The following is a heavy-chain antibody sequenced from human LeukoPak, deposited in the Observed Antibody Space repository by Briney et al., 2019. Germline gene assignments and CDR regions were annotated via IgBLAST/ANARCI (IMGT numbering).Heavy chain of an antibody. J-gene: IGHJ6*03. CDR1: GYTFTSYY. Sequence: GASVKVSCKASGYTFTSYYMHWVRQAPGQGLEWMGIINPSGGSTSYAQKFQGRVTMTRDMSTSTVYMELSSLRSEDTAVYYCARRYYGSGSYYTPHYYYMDVWGKGTTVTVSS. CDR2: INPSGGST. CDR3: ARRYYGSGSYYTPHYYYMDV. D-gene: IGHD3-10*01. V-gene: IGHV1-46*01.